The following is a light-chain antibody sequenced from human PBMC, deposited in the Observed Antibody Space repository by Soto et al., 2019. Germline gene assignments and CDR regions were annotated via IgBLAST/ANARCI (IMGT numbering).Light chain of an antibody. CDR3: LQYYNYPWT. V-gene: IGKV1-6*01. Sequence: AIQMTQSPSSLPASVGDRVIITCRASQDIRHNVGWYQQKPGKVPKLLIYSASSLQSGVPSRFSGSRSGTDFTLTISSLQPEDFATYFCLQYYNYPWTFGQGTKVEIK. J-gene: IGKJ1*01. CDR2: SAS. CDR1: QDIRHN.